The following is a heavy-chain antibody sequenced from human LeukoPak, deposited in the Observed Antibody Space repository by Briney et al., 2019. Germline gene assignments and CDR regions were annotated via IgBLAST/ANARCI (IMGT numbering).Heavy chain of an antibody. J-gene: IGHJ4*02. CDR2: IFGSGGSA. D-gene: IGHD2-15*01. Sequence: GGSLRLSCAASGFTFGSYAMYWVRQAPGKGLEWVSGIFGSGGSAHYADSVKGRFIISRVNSKNTVYLQMDSLRAEDTATYYCAKTTTGYSSGRYPAWPIDYWGQGTLVTVSS. CDR3: AKTTTGYSSGRYPAWPIDY. CDR1: GFTFGSYA. V-gene: IGHV3-23*01.